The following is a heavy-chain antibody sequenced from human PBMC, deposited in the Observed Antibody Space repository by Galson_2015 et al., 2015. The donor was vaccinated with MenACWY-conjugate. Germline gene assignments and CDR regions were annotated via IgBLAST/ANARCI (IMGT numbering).Heavy chain of an antibody. J-gene: IGHJ6*02. D-gene: IGHD3-10*01. V-gene: IGHV3-21*01. CDR3: ARALVRGVTYYYGMDV. CDR1: GFTFSSYS. CDR2: ISSSSSYI. Sequence: SLRLSCAASGFTFSSYSMNWVRQAPGKGLEWVSSISSSSSYIYYADSVKGRFTISRDNAKNSLYLQMNSLRAEDTAVYYCARALVRGVTYYYGMDVWGQGTTVTVSS.